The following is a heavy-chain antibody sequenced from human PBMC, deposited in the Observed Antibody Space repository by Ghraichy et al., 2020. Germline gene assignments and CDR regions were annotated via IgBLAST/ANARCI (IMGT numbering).Heavy chain of an antibody. CDR3: ASTPFTTVTKFSYYYGMDV. CDR1: GGTFSSYA. D-gene: IGHD4-17*01. V-gene: IGHV1-69*04. J-gene: IGHJ6*02. CDR2: IIPILGIA. Sequence: SVKVSCKASGGTFSSYAISWVRQAPGQGLEWMGRIIPILGIANYAQKFQGRVTITADKSTSTAYMELSSLRSEDTAVYYCASTPFTTVTKFSYYYGMDVWGQGTTVTVSS.